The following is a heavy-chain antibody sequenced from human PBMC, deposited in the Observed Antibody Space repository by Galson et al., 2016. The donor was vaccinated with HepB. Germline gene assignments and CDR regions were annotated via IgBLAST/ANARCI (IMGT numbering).Heavy chain of an antibody. J-gene: IGHJ4*02. Sequence: SETLSLTCSVSGASISTDYWTWIRQPPGKGLEWIGYIYSSGKADHHPSLKSRVSISIDTSKSQFSLKLSSVTAADTALYYCARLNYDLLSGSYRFDFWGQGIQVTVSA. CDR1: GASISTDY. CDR2: IYSSGKA. CDR3: ARLNYDLLSGSYRFDF. V-gene: IGHV4-59*01. D-gene: IGHD3-9*01.